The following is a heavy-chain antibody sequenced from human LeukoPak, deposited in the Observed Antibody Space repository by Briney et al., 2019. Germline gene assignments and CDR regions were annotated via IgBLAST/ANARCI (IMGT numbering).Heavy chain of an antibody. V-gene: IGHV3-33*08. Sequence: PGGSLRLSCAASGFTFSSYWMSWVRQAPGKGLEWVAVIWYDGSNKYYADSVKGRFTISRDDSKNTLYLQMNSLRAEDTAVYYCATDISLAGPGYWGQGTLVTVSS. J-gene: IGHJ4*02. CDR2: IWYDGSNK. CDR3: ATDISLAGPGY. CDR1: GFTFSSYW. D-gene: IGHD6-19*01.